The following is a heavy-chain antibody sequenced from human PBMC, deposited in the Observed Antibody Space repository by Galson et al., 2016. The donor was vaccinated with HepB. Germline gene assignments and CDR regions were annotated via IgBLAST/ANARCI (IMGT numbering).Heavy chain of an antibody. Sequence: SETLSLTCTVSSDPVTSGTYYWSWVRQSPGKGLDWIGYIHDSGNTNYNPSIKSRVTILRDTSKNQFFLELTSVTAAGTAVYYCARDEGFYNGMDVWGQGTTVTVAS. J-gene: IGHJ6*02. D-gene: IGHD2-2*02. CDR2: IHDSGNT. CDR1: SDPVTSGTYY. V-gene: IGHV4-61*01. CDR3: ARDEGFYNGMDV.